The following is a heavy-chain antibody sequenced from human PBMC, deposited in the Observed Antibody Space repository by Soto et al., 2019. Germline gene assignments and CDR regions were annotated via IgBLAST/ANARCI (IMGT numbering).Heavy chain of an antibody. Sequence: PGESLKISCKGSGYSFTNYWIAWVRQMPGKGLEWMGIIYPGDSDTRYSPSFQGQVTISVDKSIRTAYLQWNGLKALDTAMYYCARHIYDYLDLWGQGTLVTVSS. V-gene: IGHV5-51*01. J-gene: IGHJ4*02. CDR1: GYSFTNYW. D-gene: IGHD3-16*01. CDR3: ARHIYDYLDL. CDR2: IYPGDSDT.